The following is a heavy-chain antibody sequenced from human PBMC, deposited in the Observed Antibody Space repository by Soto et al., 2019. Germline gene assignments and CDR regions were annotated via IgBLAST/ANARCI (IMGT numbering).Heavy chain of an antibody. CDR2: ISGSGDNR. D-gene: IGHD4-4*01. CDR1: GFTFSNHA. Sequence: GSLRLSCAASGFTFSNHAMSWVRQAPGKGLQWVSAISGSGDNRYYAASVKGRFAISRDNSKDTVDLQMNRLRAEDTAVYYCARVASDYINSVDHWGQGILVTVSS. J-gene: IGHJ4*02. CDR3: ARVASDYINSVDH. V-gene: IGHV3-23*01.